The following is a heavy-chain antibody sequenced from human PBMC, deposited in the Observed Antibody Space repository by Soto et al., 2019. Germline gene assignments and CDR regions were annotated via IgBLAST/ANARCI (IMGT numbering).Heavy chain of an antibody. Sequence: QVQLVQSGAEVQKPGSSVKVSCKTSGVSFNNNGIGWVQQAPGHGLEWMGGVSPPFRTSNYARKFQGRISITADASTGTVNMELSSLTSEDTAQYYCARVLYYGSGSYSPYGMDVWGQGTTVTVSS. V-gene: IGHV1-69*01. D-gene: IGHD3-10*01. CDR3: ARVLYYGSGSYSPYGMDV. CDR2: VSPPFRTS. J-gene: IGHJ6*02. CDR1: GVSFNNNG.